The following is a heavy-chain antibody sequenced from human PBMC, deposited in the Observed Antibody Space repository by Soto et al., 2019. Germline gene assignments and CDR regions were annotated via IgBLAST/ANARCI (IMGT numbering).Heavy chain of an antibody. D-gene: IGHD3-9*01. J-gene: IGHJ4*02. CDR2: ISSSSSTI. V-gene: IGHV3-48*02. Sequence: GGSLRLSCAASGFTFSSYSMNWVRQAPGKGLEWVSYISSSSSTIYYADSVKGRFTISRDNAKNSLYLRMNSLRDEDTAVYYCARDRGYDILTGYFDYWGQGTLVTVSS. CDR3: ARDRGYDILTGYFDY. CDR1: GFTFSSYS.